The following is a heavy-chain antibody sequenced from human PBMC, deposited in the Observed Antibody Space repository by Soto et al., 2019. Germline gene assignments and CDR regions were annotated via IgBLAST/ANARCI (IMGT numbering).Heavy chain of an antibody. V-gene: IGHV3-9*01. J-gene: IGHJ6*02. CDR1: GFTFDDYA. CDR2: ISWNSGSI. Sequence: EVQLVESGGGLVQPGRSLRLSCAASGFTFDDYAMHWVRQAPGKRLEWVSGISWNSGSIGYADSVKGRFTISRDNAKNSLYLQMNSLRAEDTALYYCAKGPPGMDVWGQGTTVTVSS. CDR3: AKGPPGMDV.